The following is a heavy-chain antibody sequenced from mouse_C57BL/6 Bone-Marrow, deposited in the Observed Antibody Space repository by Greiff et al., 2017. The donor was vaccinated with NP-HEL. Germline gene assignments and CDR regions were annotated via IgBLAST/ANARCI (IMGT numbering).Heavy chain of an antibody. CDR1: GFSLTSYG. CDR3: ARTTVVAPYYAMDY. J-gene: IGHJ4*01. V-gene: IGHV2-2*01. CDR2: IWSGGST. D-gene: IGHD1-1*01. Sequence: VQLVESGPGLVQPSQSLSITCTVSGFSLTSYGVHWVRQSPGKGLEWLGVIWSGGSTDYNAAFISRLSISKDNSKSQVFFKMNSLQADDTAIYYCARTTVVAPYYAMDYWGQGTSVTVSS.